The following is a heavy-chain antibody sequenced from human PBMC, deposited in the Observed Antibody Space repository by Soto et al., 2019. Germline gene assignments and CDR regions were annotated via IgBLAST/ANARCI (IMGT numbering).Heavy chain of an antibody. CDR3: ATVYDFWSGYSAGVVGVAHNWFDP. J-gene: IGHJ5*02. D-gene: IGHD3-3*01. CDR2: FDPEDGET. Sequence: ASVKVSCKVSGYTLTELSMHWVRQAPGKGLEWMGGFDPEDGETIYAQKFQGRVTMTEDTSTDTAYMELGSLGSEDTAVYYCATVYDFWSGYSAGVVGVAHNWFDPRGQGTLVTVSS. CDR1: GYTLTELS. V-gene: IGHV1-24*01.